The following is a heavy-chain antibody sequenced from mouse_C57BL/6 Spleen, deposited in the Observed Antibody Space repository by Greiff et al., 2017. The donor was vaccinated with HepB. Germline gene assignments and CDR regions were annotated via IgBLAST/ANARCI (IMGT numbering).Heavy chain of an antibody. V-gene: IGHV5-17*01. CDR2: ISSGSSTI. J-gene: IGHJ3*01. CDR1: GFTFSDYG. D-gene: IGHD2-3*01. CDR3: ARCDGYSRFAY. Sequence: EVHLVESGGGLVKPGGSLKLSCAASGFTFSDYGMHWVRQAPEKGLEWVAYISSGSSTIYYADTVKGRFTISRDNAKNTLFLQMTSLRSEDTAMYYCARCDGYSRFAYWGQGTLVTVSA.